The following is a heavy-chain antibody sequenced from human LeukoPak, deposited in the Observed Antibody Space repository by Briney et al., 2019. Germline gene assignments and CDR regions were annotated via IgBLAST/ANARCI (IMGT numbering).Heavy chain of an antibody. CDR1: GYTFTGYY. J-gene: IGHJ3*02. CDR3: ARGPLAGGVIVSPSGDAFAI. CDR2: INPNGGGT. D-gene: IGHD3-16*02. Sequence: ASVKVSCKASGYTFTGYYMHWVRQAPGQGLEWMGWINPNGGGTNYAQKFQGRVTMTRDTSISTAYMELSRLRSDDTAVYYCARGPLAGGVIVSPSGDAFAIWSQGTMVTVSS. V-gene: IGHV1-2*02.